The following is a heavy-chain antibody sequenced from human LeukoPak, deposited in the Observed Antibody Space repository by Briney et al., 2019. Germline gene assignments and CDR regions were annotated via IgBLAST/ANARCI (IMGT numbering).Heavy chain of an antibody. Sequence: GASETLSFTASVYTVTNYNMHWGRHAPGQGLERMGISNPSGGSTTYAQTFQGRVTMTRDTSTSTVYMELSSLRSEDTAVYYCARDRNIRGPREPFAYWGQGTLVTVSS. CDR1: VYTVTNYN. D-gene: IGHD2/OR15-2a*01. V-gene: IGHV1-46*01. J-gene: IGHJ4*02. CDR3: ARDRNIRGPREPFAY. CDR2: SNPSGGST.